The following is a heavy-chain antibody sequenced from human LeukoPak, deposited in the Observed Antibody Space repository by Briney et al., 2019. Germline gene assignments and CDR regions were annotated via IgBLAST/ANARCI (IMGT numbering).Heavy chain of an antibody. Sequence: GGSLRLSCAASGFTFSSYSMNWVRQAPGKGLEWVSSISSSSSYIYYADSVKRRFTISRDNAKNPLYLQLTSLRAEATAVYYCARHSYGGFPSWDYWVQGTLVTVSS. D-gene: IGHD4-23*01. J-gene: IGHJ4*02. CDR2: ISSSSSYI. CDR3: ARHSYGGFPSWDY. V-gene: IGHV3-21*01. CDR1: GFTFSSYS.